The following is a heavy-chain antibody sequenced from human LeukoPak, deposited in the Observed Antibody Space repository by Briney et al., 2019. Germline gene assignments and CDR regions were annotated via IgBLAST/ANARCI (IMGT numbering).Heavy chain of an antibody. CDR1: GFNLNDYY. CDR2: ITSSGSQ. CDR3: TRDQDAGYALGY. V-gene: IGHV3-11*01. D-gene: IGHD3-22*01. Sequence: GGSLRLSCAASGFNLNDYYMSWIRQAPGKGLEWISYITSSGSQYYSDSVKGRFTISRDAASKSLYLQMNNLRPEDMAVYFCTRDQDAGYALGYWGQGTLVTVSS. J-gene: IGHJ4*02.